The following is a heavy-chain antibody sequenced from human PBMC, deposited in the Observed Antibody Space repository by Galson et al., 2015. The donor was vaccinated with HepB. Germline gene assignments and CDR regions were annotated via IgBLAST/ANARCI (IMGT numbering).Heavy chain of an antibody. CDR3: ARALSIAAAGRWYFDL. D-gene: IGHD6-13*01. CDR2: ISGSGGST. V-gene: IGHV3-23*01. CDR1: GFTFSSYA. J-gene: IGHJ2*01. Sequence: SLRLSCAASGFTFSSYAMSWVRQAPGKGLEWVSAISGSGGSTYYADSVKGRFTISRDNSKNTLYLQMGSLRAEDMAVYYCARALSIAAAGRWYFDLWGRGTLVTVSS.